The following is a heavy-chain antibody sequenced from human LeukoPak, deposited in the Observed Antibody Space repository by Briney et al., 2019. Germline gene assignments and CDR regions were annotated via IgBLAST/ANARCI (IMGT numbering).Heavy chain of an antibody. CDR2: IIPIFGTA. V-gene: IGHV1-69*13. D-gene: IGHD5-18*01. CDR3: ARGDVDTAISYFDY. Sequence: SVKVSCKASGGTFSSYAISWVRQAPGQGLEWMGGIIPIFGTANYAQKFQGRVTITADESTSTAYMELSSLRSGDTAVYYCARGDVDTAISYFDYWGQGTLITVSS. CDR1: GGTFSSYA. J-gene: IGHJ4*02.